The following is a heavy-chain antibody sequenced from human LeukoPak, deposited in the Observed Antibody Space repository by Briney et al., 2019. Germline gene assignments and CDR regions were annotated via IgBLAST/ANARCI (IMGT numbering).Heavy chain of an antibody. CDR3: ARRIAAAGPFDY. J-gene: IGHJ4*02. Sequence: SETLSLTCAVSGGSISSGGYSWSWIRQPPGKGLEWIGYIYHSGSTYYIPSLKSRVTISVDRSKNQFSLKLSSVTAADTAVYYCARRIAAAGPFDYWGQGTLVTVSS. D-gene: IGHD6-13*01. CDR2: IYHSGST. V-gene: IGHV4-30-2*01. CDR1: GGSISSGGYS.